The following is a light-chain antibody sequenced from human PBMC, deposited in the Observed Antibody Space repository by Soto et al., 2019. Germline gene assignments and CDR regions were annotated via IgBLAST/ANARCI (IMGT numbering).Light chain of an antibody. CDR3: QQYNSSPWT. Sequence: DIQMTHSPSTLSASIGDRVTITCRASQTISEWLAWYQQKPGKAPEVLIYDASSLESGVPSRFSGSGSGTEFTLTISSLQPEDSATYYCQQYNSSPWTFGQGTKVDIK. V-gene: IGKV1-5*01. CDR1: QTISEW. CDR2: DAS. J-gene: IGKJ1*01.